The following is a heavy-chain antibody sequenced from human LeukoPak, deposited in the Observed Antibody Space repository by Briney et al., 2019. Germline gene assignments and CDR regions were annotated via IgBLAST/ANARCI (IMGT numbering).Heavy chain of an antibody. CDR3: AKGPGYCSSISCRAYDYYYGMDV. Sequence: GGPLRLSCAASGFTFSSYGIHWVRQAPGKGLEWVAVISSDGSYKYYADSVKGRFTISRDNSKNTLYLQMNSLRAEDTAVYYCAKGPGYCSSISCRAYDYYYGMDVWGQGTTVTVSS. CDR2: ISSDGSYK. CDR1: GFTFSSYG. D-gene: IGHD2-2*01. V-gene: IGHV3-30*18. J-gene: IGHJ6*02.